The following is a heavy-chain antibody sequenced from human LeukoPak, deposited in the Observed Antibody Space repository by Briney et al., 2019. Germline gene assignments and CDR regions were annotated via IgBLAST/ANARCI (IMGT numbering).Heavy chain of an antibody. CDR1: GFTFSSYW. CDR2: IKQDGSEK. J-gene: IGHJ4*02. Sequence: GGSLRLSCAASGFTFSSYWMSWVRQAPGKGLEWVANIKQDGSEKYCVDSVKGRFTISRDNAKNSLYLQMNSLRAEDTAVYYCANLDFWSGYHLYYWGQGTLVTVSS. V-gene: IGHV3-7*01. D-gene: IGHD3-3*01. CDR3: ANLDFWSGYHLYY.